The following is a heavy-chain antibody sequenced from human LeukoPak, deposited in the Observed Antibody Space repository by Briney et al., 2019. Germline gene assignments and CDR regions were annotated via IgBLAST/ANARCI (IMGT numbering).Heavy chain of an antibody. CDR3: AGYGDYVYGYNWFDP. CDR1: GGSIRSGVHS. Sequence: SETLSLTCAVSGGSIRSGVHSWSWIRQPPGKGLEWIGYIYYSGSTYYNPSLKSRVTISVDTSKNQFSLKLSSVTAADTAVYYCAGYGDYVYGYNWFDPWGQGTLVTVSS. CDR2: IYYSGST. J-gene: IGHJ5*02. D-gene: IGHD4-17*01. V-gene: IGHV4-30-4*07.